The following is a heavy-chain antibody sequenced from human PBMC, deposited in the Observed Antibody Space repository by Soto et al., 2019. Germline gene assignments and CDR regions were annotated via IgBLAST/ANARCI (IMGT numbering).Heavy chain of an antibody. CDR2: IYYSGST. J-gene: IGHJ4*02. CDR3: ARVDTAMAYTIDY. V-gene: IGHV4-30-4*01. Sequence: SETLSLTCTVSGVSISSGDYYWSWIRQPPGKGLEWIGYIYYSGSTYYNPSLKSRVTISVDTSKNQFSLKLSSVTAADTAVYYCARVDTAMAYTIDYWGQGTLVTVSS. D-gene: IGHD5-18*01. CDR1: GVSISSGDYY.